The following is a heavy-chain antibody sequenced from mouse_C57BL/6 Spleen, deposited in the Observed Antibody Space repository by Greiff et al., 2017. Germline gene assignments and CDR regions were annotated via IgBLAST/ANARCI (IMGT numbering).Heavy chain of an antibody. D-gene: IGHD2-1*01. Sequence: QVHVKQSGAELARPGASVKLSCKASGYTFTSYGISWVKQRTGQGLEWIGEIYPRSGNTYYNEKFKGKATLTADKSSSTAYMELRSLTSEDSAVYFCASPYGNYENYFDYWGQGTTLTVSS. CDR1: GYTFTSYG. CDR2: IYPRSGNT. CDR3: ASPYGNYENYFDY. J-gene: IGHJ2*01. V-gene: IGHV1-81*01.